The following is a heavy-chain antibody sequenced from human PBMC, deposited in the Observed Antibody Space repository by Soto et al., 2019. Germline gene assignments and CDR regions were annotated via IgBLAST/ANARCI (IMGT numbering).Heavy chain of an antibody. CDR1: GGSLSSFY. D-gene: IGHD6-25*01. CDR3: ARERIAAI. J-gene: IGHJ6*02. CDR2: IYYSGST. V-gene: IGHV4-59*01. Sequence: SETLSLTCTVSGGSLSSFYWSWIRQPPGKGLEWIGYIYYSGSTNYNPSLKSRVTISVDTSKNQFSLNLSSVTAADTAVYYCARERIAAIWGQGTTVTVSS.